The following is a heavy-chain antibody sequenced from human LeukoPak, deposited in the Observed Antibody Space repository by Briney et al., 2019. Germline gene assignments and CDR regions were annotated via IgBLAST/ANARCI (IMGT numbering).Heavy chain of an antibody. D-gene: IGHD3-10*01. CDR1: GYTFTSYG. V-gene: IGHV1-18*01. CDR2: ISAYNGNT. J-gene: IGHJ5*02. Sequence: ASVRVSCKASGYTFTSYGISGVRQAPGQGLEWVGWISAYNGNTKYAQKLQGRVTMTTDTSTSTAYMELRSLRSDDTAVYYCARDGDYGSGSYQNWFDPWGQGTLVTVSS. CDR3: ARDGDYGSGSYQNWFDP.